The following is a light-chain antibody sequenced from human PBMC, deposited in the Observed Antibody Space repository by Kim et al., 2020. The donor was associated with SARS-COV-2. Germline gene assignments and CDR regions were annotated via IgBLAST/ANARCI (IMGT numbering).Light chain of an antibody. J-gene: IGLJ2*01. CDR3: QSYDSSLSGYVV. Sequence: VTISCTGSSSNIGAGYDVPWYQQLPGTAPKLLIYGNSNRPSGVPDRFSGSKSGTSASLAITGLQAEDEADYYCQSYDSSLSGYVVFGGGTQLTVL. CDR2: GNS. V-gene: IGLV1-40*01. CDR1: SSNIGAGYD.